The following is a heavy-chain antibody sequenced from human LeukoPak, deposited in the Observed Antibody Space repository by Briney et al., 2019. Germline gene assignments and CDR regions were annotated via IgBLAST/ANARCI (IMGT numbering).Heavy chain of an antibody. Sequence: PGGSLRLSCAASGFTFSSYWMSWVRQAPGKGLEWVSVIYSGGSTYYADSVKGRFTISRDSSKNTLYLQMNSLRAEDTAVYYCARDPYYYGSGSYGYWGQGTLVTVSS. CDR3: ARDPYYYGSGSYGY. D-gene: IGHD3-10*01. CDR2: IYSGGST. V-gene: IGHV3-53*01. J-gene: IGHJ4*02. CDR1: GFTFSSYW.